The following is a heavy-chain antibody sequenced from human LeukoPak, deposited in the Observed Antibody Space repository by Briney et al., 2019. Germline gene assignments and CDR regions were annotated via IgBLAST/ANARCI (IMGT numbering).Heavy chain of an antibody. CDR1: GGSISGYY. Sequence: SETLSLTCTVSGGSISGYYWSWIRQPAGKGPEWIGRMYNSETINYNPSLKSRVTMSLDTSKNHFSLNVTSVTAADTAVYYCARCTDSSGGRVFDIGGQGTMVTVSS. CDR3: ARCTDSSGGRVFDI. D-gene: IGHD3-22*01. J-gene: IGHJ3*02. CDR2: MYNSETI. V-gene: IGHV4-4*07.